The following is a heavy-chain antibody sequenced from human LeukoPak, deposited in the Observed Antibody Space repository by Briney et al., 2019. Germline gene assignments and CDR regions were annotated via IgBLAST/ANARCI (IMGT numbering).Heavy chain of an antibody. Sequence: GGSLRLSCTASGFTFSSYTMTWVRQAPGKGLKWVSTITTGDGNTYYADSVKGRFTISRDNAKNSLYLQMNSLRAEDTAVYYCASSDYDSSGYYGYWGQGTLVTVSS. D-gene: IGHD3-22*01. CDR1: GFTFSSYT. V-gene: IGHV3-21*04. CDR3: ASSDYDSSGYYGY. CDR2: ITTGDGNT. J-gene: IGHJ4*02.